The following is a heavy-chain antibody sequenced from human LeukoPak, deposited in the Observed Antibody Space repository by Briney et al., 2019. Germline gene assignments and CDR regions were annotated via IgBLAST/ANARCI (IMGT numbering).Heavy chain of an antibody. D-gene: IGHD5-12*01. CDR2: IYYSGST. CDR3: ATGKVATINSLDY. CDR1: GGSISSSSYY. Sequence: PSETPSLTCTVSGGSISSSSYYWGWIRQPPGKGLEWIGSIYYSGSTYYNPSLKSRVTISVDTSKNQFSLKLSSVTAADTAVYYCATGKVATINSLDYWGQGTLVTVSS. V-gene: IGHV4-39*07. J-gene: IGHJ4*02.